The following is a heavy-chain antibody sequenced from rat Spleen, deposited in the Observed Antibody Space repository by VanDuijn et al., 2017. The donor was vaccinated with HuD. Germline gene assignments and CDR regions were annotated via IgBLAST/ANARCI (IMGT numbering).Heavy chain of an antibody. CDR1: GFNFNDYW. J-gene: IGHJ1*01. Sequence: EVKLVESGGGLVQPGRSLKLSCAASGFNFNDYWMGWVRQAPGKGLEWIGEINKDSTIIKYTPSLKDKFTISRDNAQNTLYLQMSKLGSEDTAIYYCASYNIYYWYFDFWGPGTMVTVSS. CDR2: INKDSTII. CDR3: ASYNIYYWYFDF. D-gene: IGHD1-10*01. V-gene: IGHV4-2*01.